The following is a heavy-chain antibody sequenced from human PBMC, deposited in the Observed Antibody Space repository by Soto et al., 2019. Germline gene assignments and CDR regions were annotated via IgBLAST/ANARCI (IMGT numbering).Heavy chain of an antibody. D-gene: IGHD3-3*01. V-gene: IGHV3-15*01. CDR1: GFTFSNAW. CDR3: TTVFNFWSGYYVHSCY. Sequence: PGGSLRLSCAASGFTFSNAWMSWVRQAPGKGLEWVGRIKSKTDGGTTDYAAPVKGRFTISRDDSKNTLYLQMNSLKTEDTAVYYCTTVFNFWSGYYVHSCYCGQGTLVPVSS. CDR2: IKSKTDGGTT. J-gene: IGHJ4*02.